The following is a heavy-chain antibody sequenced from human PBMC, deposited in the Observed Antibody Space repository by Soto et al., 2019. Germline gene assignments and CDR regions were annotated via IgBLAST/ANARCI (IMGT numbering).Heavy chain of an antibody. CDR2: IIPIFGTA. D-gene: IGHD6-6*01. J-gene: IGHJ6*02. Sequence: QVQLVQSGAEVKKPGSSVKVSCKASGGTFSSYAISWVRQAPGQGLEWMGGIIPIFGTANYAQKFQGRVTITADESTSTASMELSSLRSEDTAVYYCARGRRSSSLFGYYYYGMDVWGQGTTVTVSS. CDR1: GGTFSSYA. CDR3: ARGRRSSSLFGYYYYGMDV. V-gene: IGHV1-69*01.